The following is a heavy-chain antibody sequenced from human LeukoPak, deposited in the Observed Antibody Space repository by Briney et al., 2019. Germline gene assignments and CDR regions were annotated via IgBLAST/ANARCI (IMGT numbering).Heavy chain of an antibody. J-gene: IGHJ6*02. CDR1: GFTFSSYA. CDR2: ISGSGGST. CDR3: AKDPPRPIAARLYYYYGMDV. D-gene: IGHD6-6*01. V-gene: IGHV3-23*01. Sequence: GGSLRLSCAASGFTFSSYAMSWVRQAPGKGLEWVSAISGSGGSTYYADSVKGRFTISRDNSKNTLYLQMNSLRAEDTAVYYCAKDPPRPIAARLYYYYGMDVWGQGTTVTVSS.